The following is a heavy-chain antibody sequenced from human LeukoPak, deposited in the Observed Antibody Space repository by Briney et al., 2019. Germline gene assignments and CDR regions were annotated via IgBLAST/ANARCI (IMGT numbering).Heavy chain of an antibody. CDR2: IWHDASHT. V-gene: IGHV3-33*03. J-gene: IGHJ4*02. D-gene: IGHD6-19*01. CDR1: GFSFSTYA. CDR3: ASGHSSGWSDSFGGY. Sequence: QPGRSLRLSCAASGFSFSTYAMHWVRQAPGKGLEWVALIWHDASHTFYTDSVKGRFTISRDNAKNSLYLQMNSLRAEDTAVYYCASGHSSGWSDSFGGYWGQGTLVTVSS.